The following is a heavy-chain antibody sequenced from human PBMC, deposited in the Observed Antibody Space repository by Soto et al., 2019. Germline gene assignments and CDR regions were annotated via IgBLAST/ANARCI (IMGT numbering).Heavy chain of an antibody. CDR3: ARGRIAARSTPNYRYYYGMDV. J-gene: IGHJ6*02. Sequence: SETLSLTRAVYGGSFSGYYWSWIRQPPGKGLEWIGEINHSGSTNYNPSLKSRVTISVDTSKNQFSLKLSSVTAADTAVYYCARGRIAARSTPNYRYYYGMDVWGQGTTVTVSS. CDR2: INHSGST. CDR1: GGSFSGYY. V-gene: IGHV4-34*01. D-gene: IGHD6-6*01.